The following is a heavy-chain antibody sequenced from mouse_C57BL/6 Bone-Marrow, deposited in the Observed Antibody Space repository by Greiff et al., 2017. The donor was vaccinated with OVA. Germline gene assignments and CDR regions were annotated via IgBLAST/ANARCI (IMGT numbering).Heavy chain of an antibody. CDR3: ARDDYYVSSYDY. V-gene: IGHV5-4*01. J-gene: IGHJ2*01. CDR1: GFTFSSYA. CDR2: ISDGGSYT. Sequence: DVQLVESGGGLVKPGASLKLSCAASGFTFSSYAMSWVRQTPEKRLEWVATISDGGSYTYYPDNVKGRFTISRDNAKNNLYLQMSHLKSEDTAMYYCARDDYYVSSYDYWGQGTTLTVSS. D-gene: IGHD1-1*01.